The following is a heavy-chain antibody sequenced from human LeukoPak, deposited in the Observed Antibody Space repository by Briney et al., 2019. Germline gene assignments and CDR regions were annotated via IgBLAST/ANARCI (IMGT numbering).Heavy chain of an antibody. CDR3: ARRSYSASYYLDY. V-gene: IGHV4-59*01. CDR2: IYYSGST. CDR1: GGSISSYY. Sequence: SETLSLTCTVSGGSISSYYWSWIRQPPGKGLEWIGYIYYSGSTKYNPSLKSRVTISVDTSKNQFSLKLSSVTAADTAVYYCARRSYSASYYLDYWAQGTLVTVSS. J-gene: IGHJ4*02. D-gene: IGHD1-26*01.